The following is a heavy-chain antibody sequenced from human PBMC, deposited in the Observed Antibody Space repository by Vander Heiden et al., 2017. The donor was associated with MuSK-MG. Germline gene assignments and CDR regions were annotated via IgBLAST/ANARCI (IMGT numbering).Heavy chain of an antibody. CDR1: GFSLSTSGVG. CDR2: IYCNDDK. CDR3: AREYWGPIDY. D-gene: IGHD2-8*02. J-gene: IGHJ4*02. V-gene: IGHV2-5*01. Sequence: QITLKESGPTLVKPTQTLTLTCTFSGFSLSTSGVGVGWIRQPPGKALEWLALIYCNDDKRYSPSLKSRLTITKDSSKNQVLLTMTHMDPVDTGTYCCAREYWGPIDYWGQGTLVTVSS.